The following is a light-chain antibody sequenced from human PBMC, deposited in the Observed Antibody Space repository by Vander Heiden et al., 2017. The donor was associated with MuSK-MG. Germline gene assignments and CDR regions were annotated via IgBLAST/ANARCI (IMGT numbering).Light chain of an antibody. Sequence: SSELPQDPAVSVALGQTVRITCQGDSLRSYYASWYQQKPAQAPLLVIYGNNNRPSGIPDRFSGSSSGNTASLTITEAHAEEDADYYCHSPDSIGNHLVFGGGTKLTVL. J-gene: IGLJ2*01. CDR1: SLRSYY. CDR2: GNN. CDR3: HSPDSIGNHLV. V-gene: IGLV3-19*01.